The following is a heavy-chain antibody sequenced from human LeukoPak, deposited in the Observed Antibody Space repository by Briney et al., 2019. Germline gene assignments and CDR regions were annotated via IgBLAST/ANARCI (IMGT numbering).Heavy chain of an antibody. V-gene: IGHV3-30-3*01. CDR2: ISYDGSNK. CDR1: GFTFSSYA. D-gene: IGHD3-16*02. J-gene: IGHJ6*03. CDR3: AKVMSDYDYVWGSYRTHDYYMDV. Sequence: PGGSLRLSCAASGFTFSSYAMHWVRQAPGKGLEWVAVISYDGSNKYYADSVKGRFTISRDNSKNTLYLQMNSLRAEDTAVYYCAKVMSDYDYVWGSYRTHDYYMDVWGKGTTVTVSS.